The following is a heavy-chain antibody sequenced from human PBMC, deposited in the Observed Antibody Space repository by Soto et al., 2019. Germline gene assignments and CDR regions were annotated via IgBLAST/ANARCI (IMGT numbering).Heavy chain of an antibody. CDR1: GFTFGDYG. CDR3: TRDDSSAWSPYDY. CDR2: IRSKAYGGTT. D-gene: IGHD6-6*01. V-gene: IGHV3-49*03. Sequence: SGGSLRLSCTASGFTFGDYGMSWFRQAPGKGLEWVGFIRSKAYGGTTEYAASVKGRFTISRDDSKSIAYVQMNSLKTEDTAVYYCTRDDSSAWSPYDYWGQGTLVTVSS. J-gene: IGHJ4*02.